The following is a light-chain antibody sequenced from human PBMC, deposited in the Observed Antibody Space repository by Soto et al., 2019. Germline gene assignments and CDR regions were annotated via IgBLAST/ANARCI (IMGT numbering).Light chain of an antibody. Sequence: SYELTQPPSVSVAPGQTARITCGGNNIGSKNVHWYQQKPGQAPVLVVYADDDRPSGIPERISGSNSGNTATLTISRVEAGDEADYYCQLWDSTRDHHVFGSGTKLTVL. CDR2: ADD. V-gene: IGLV3-21*02. CDR3: QLWDSTRDHHV. CDR1: NIGSKN. J-gene: IGLJ1*01.